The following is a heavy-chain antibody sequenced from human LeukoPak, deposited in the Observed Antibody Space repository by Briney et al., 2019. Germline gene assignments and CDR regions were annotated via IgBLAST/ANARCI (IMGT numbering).Heavy chain of an antibody. CDR2: ISGRGDIT. CDR1: GFAFSTYA. V-gene: IGHV3-23*01. D-gene: IGHD1-26*01. J-gene: IGHJ4*02. Sequence: PGGSLRLSCAASGFAFSTYAMGWVRQAPGKGLEWVSSISGRGDITYYADSMKGRFTISRDNSKNSLYLQMNSLRDDDTAVYYCARSVGGTAADLDYWGQGTLVTVSS. CDR3: ARSVGGTAADLDY.